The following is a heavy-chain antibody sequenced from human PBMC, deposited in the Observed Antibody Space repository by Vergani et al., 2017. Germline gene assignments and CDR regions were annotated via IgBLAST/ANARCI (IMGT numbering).Heavy chain of an antibody. J-gene: IGHJ4*02. D-gene: IGHD1-26*01. CDR1: GGPFSGYY. CDR3: ARLHSGSYFFDY. V-gene: IGHV4-34*01. CDR2: NNHSGST. Sequence: QVQLQQWGAGLLKPSETLSPTCAVYGGPFSGYYWSWIRQPPGKGLEWIGENNHSGSTNYNPSLKSRVTISVYTSKNQFSLKLSSVTAADTAVYYCARLHSGSYFFDYWGQGTLVTVSS.